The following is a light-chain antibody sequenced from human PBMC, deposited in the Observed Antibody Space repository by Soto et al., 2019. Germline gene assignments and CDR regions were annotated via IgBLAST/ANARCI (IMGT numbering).Light chain of an antibody. V-gene: IGKV1-39*01. CDR2: RAS. Sequence: DIQMTRSPSSLSASIGEGVTITCRASQTITIDLNWYQQRPGKVPAIRISRASTLQSGVPSRFVGSGSGTDLTLTISSIHPADFATYYCQQSHSTPTFGGGTNVDI. CDR1: QTITID. J-gene: IGKJ4*01. CDR3: QQSHSTPT.